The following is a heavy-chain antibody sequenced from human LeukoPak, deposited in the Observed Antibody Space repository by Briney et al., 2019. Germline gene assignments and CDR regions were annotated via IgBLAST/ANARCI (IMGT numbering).Heavy chain of an antibody. CDR1: GGSISSGGYY. V-gene: IGHV4-31*03. J-gene: IGHJ5*02. CDR2: IYYSGST. Sequence: SQTLSLTCTVSGGSISSGGYYWSWIRQHPGKGLEWIGYIYYSGSTYYNPSLKSRVTISVDTSKNQFSLKLSSVTAADTAVSYCASSSRQLRFLEWFSNWFDPWGQGTLVTVSS. CDR3: ASSSRQLRFLEWFSNWFDP. D-gene: IGHD3-3*01.